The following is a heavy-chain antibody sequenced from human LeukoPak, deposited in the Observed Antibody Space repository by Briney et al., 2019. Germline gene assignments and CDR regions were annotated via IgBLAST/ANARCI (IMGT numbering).Heavy chain of an antibody. CDR2: TSAYNGNT. CDR3: ARDLSSWGSGSYPY. D-gene: IGHD3-10*01. Sequence: ASVKVSCKASGYTFTSYGISWVRQAPGQGLEWMGWTSAYNGNTNYAQKLQGRVTMTTDTSTSTAYMELRSLRSDDTAVYYCARDLSSWGSGSYPYWGQGTLVTVSS. CDR1: GYTFTSYG. V-gene: IGHV1-18*04. J-gene: IGHJ4*02.